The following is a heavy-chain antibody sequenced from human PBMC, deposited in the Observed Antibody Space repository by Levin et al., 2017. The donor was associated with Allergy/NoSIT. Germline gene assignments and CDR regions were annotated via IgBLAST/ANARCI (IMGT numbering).Heavy chain of an antibody. D-gene: IGHD2-15*01. V-gene: IGHV1-18*01. CDR2: ISAYNGNT. CDR3: ARVKGYCSGGSCYFDAFDI. Sequence: ASVKVSCKASGYTFTSYGISWVRHAPGQGLEWMGWISAYNGNTNYAQKLQGRVTMTTDTSTSTAYMELRSLRSDDTAVYYCARVKGYCSGGSCYFDAFDIWGQGTMVTVSS. CDR1: GYTFTSYG. J-gene: IGHJ3*02.